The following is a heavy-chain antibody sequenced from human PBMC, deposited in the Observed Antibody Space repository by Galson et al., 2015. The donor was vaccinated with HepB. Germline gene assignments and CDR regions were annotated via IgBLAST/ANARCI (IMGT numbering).Heavy chain of an antibody. J-gene: IGHJ3*02. V-gene: IGHV1-69*02. CDR3: ARGWGAYCGGDCSSRAFDI. Sequence: SVKVSCKASGGTFSSYTISWVRQAPGQGLEWMGRIIPILGIANYAQKFQGRVTITADKSTSTAYMELSSLRSEDTAVYYCARGWGAYCGGDCSSRAFDIWGQGTMVTVSS. D-gene: IGHD2-21*02. CDR1: GGTFSSYT. CDR2: IIPILGIA.